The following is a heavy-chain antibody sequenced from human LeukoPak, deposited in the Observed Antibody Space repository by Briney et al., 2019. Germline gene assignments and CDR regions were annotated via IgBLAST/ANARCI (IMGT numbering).Heavy chain of an antibody. V-gene: IGHV1-69*13. D-gene: IGHD6-13*01. J-gene: IGHJ4*02. CDR2: IIPIFGTA. Sequence: SVTVSCKASGGTFSSYAISWVRQAPGQGLEWMGGIIPIFGTANYAQKFQGRVTITADESTSTAYMELSSLRSEDTAVYYCARPSVSGHVGIAAAGTYCWGQGTLVTVSS. CDR1: GGTFSSYA. CDR3: ARPSVSGHVGIAAAGTYC.